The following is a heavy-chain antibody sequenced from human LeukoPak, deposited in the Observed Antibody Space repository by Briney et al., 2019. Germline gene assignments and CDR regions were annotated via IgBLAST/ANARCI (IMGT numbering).Heavy chain of an antibody. V-gene: IGHV4-34*01. D-gene: IGHD3-3*01. CDR3: ARDHLANLASRLFDP. CDR1: GESFSGYY. Sequence: PSETLSLTCAVYGESFSGYYWSWIRQPPGKGLEWIGSVHHSGRTYYNPSLKSRVTISVDTSKNQFSLKLNSVTAADTAVYYCARDHLANLASRLFDPWGQGSLVTVSS. CDR2: VHHSGRT. J-gene: IGHJ5*02.